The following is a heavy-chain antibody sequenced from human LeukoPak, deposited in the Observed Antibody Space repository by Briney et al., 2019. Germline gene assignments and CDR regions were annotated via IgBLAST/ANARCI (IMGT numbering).Heavy chain of an antibody. CDR1: GYTFTSYA. J-gene: IGHJ6*02. D-gene: IGHD3-9*01. CDR3: AREGLQYFDWFPRPDYYYYGMDV. CDR2: INAGNGNT. V-gene: IGHV1-3*01. Sequence: ASVKVSCKASGYTFTSYAMHWVRQAPGQRLEWMGWINAGNGNTKYSQKFQGRVTITRDTSASTAYMELSSLRSEDTAVYYCAREGLQYFDWFPRPDYYYYGMDVWGQGTTVTVSS.